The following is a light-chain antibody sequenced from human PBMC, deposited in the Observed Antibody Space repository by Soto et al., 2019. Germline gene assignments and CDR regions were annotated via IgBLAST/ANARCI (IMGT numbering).Light chain of an antibody. CDR3: AAWDASLNSVV. V-gene: IGLV1-44*01. J-gene: IGLJ2*01. Sequence: QSVLTQPPSASGTPGQRVTISCSGSSSNIGSNTVNWYQQLPRTAPTLLIYSNNQRPSGVPDRFSSSTTATSASLAISGLQSEDEADYYYAAWDASLNSVVFGGGTKLTVL. CDR2: SNN. CDR1: SSNIGSNT.